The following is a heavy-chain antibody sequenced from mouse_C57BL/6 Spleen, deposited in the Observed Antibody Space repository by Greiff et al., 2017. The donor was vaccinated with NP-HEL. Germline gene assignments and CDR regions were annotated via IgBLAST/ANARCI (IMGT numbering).Heavy chain of an antibody. Sequence: EVQLQQSGPELVKPGASVKISCKASGYSFTGYYMNWVKQSPEKSLEWIGEINPSTGGTTYNQKFKAKATLTVDKSSSTAYMQLKSLTSEDSAVYYCARGGQLRLRFDYWGQGTTLTVSS. CDR3: ARGGQLRLRFDY. D-gene: IGHD3-2*02. V-gene: IGHV1-42*01. J-gene: IGHJ2*01. CDR2: INPSTGGT. CDR1: GYSFTGYY.